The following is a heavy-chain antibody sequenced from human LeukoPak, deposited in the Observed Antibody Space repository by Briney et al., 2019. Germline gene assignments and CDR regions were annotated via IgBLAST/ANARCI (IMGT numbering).Heavy chain of an antibody. D-gene: IGHD2-2*03. J-gene: IGHJ5*02. CDR1: GYTFTGYY. V-gene: IGHV1-2*02. CDR3: ARDKGGYCSSTSCSDFDP. Sequence: GASVKVSCKASGYTFTGYYMHWVRQAPGPGLEWMGWINPNSGGTNYAQKFQGRVTMTRDTSISTAYMELSRLRSDDTAVYYCARDKGGYCSSTSCSDFDPWGQGTLVTVSS. CDR2: INPNSGGT.